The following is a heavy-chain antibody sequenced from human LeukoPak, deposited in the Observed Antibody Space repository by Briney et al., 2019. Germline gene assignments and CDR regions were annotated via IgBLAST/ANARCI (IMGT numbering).Heavy chain of an antibody. CDR1: GFTLSSYA. J-gene: IGHJ4*02. V-gene: IGHV3-23*01. Sequence: GGSLRLSCAASGFTLSSYAMAWVRQAPGKGLEWASVISGGGVSTHYADSVKGRFTISRDNSKSTLYLQMNSLRAEDTAVYYCAKRTTYYYESSGYFHFDYWGQGTLVTVSS. CDR3: AKRTTYYYESSGYFHFDY. CDR2: ISGGGVST. D-gene: IGHD3-22*01.